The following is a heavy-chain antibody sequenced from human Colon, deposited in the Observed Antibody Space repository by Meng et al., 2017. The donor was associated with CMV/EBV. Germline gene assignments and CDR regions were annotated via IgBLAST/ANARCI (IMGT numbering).Heavy chain of an antibody. CDR1: GYTFTGYY. J-gene: IGHJ4*02. V-gene: IGHV1-18*01. D-gene: IGHD4-17*01. CDR3: ATNKNGDYTFFDY. CDR2: INTYNGNT. Sequence: ASVKVSCKASGYTFTGYYIHWVRQAPGQDLEWMGWINTYNGNTHYAQKLQGRVTMTTDTSTSTAYMELRSLRSDDTAVYYCATNKNGDYTFFDYWGQGTLVTVSS.